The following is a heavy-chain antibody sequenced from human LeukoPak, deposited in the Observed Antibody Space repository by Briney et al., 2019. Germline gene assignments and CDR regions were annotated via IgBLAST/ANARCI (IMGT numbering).Heavy chain of an antibody. CDR2: ISSSSYI. CDR1: RFTFSAYS. J-gene: IGHJ4*02. CDR3: ARAGEYSYTYRDY. Sequence: GGSLRLSCAASRFTFSAYSMNWVRQAPGKGLEWVSSISSSSYIYYADSVKGRFTISRDNAKNSLYLQMNSLRVEDTAVYYCARAGEYSYTYRDYWGQGTLVTVSS. D-gene: IGHD5-18*01. V-gene: IGHV3-21*01.